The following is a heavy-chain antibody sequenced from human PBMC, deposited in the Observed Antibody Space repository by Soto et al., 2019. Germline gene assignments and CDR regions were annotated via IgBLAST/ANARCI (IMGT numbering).Heavy chain of an antibody. V-gene: IGHV4-34*01. J-gene: IGHJ6*03. D-gene: IGHD3-16*01. CDR1: GGSFSGYY. CDR3: ARGAPVGGQFYYYYYMDV. CDR2: INHSGST. Sequence: PSETLSLTCAVYGGSFSGYYWSWIRQPPGKGLEWIGEINHSGSTNYNPSLKSRVTISVDTSKNQFSLKLSSVTAADTAVYYCARGAPVGGQFYYYYYMDVWGKGTTVTVSS.